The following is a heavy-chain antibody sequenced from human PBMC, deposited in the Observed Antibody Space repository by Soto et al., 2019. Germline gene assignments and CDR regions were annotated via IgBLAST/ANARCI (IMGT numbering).Heavy chain of an antibody. V-gene: IGHV1-69*13. CDR2: IIPIFDTA. D-gene: IGHD2-15*01. CDR1: GGTFSSYA. J-gene: IGHJ4*02. CDR3: ASTYFLGYCSGGSCLKLDY. Sequence: GASVKVSCKASGGTFSSYAISWVRQAPGQGLEWMGGIIPIFDTANYAQKFQGRVTITADESTSTAYMELSSLRSEDTAVYYCASTYFLGYCSGGSCLKLDYWGQGTLVTAPQ.